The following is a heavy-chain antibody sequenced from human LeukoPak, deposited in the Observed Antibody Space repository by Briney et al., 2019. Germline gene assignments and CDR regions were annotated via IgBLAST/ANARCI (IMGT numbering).Heavy chain of an antibody. CDR3: ARPTSSSGAFDI. D-gene: IGHD6-6*01. V-gene: IGHV4-39*01. CDR1: GGSISSSSYY. Sequence: SETLSLTCTVSGGSISSSSYYWGWIRQPPGKGLEWIGSIYYSGSTYYNPSLKSRVTISEDTSKNQFSPKLSSVTAADTAVYYCARPTSSSGAFDIWGQGTMVTVSS. J-gene: IGHJ3*02. CDR2: IYYSGST.